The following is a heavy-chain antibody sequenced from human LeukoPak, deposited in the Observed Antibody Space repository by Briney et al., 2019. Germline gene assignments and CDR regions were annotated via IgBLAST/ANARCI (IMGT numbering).Heavy chain of an antibody. J-gene: IGHJ4*02. CDR3: ARGGAPGKSFDY. CDR2: IYYSGSA. V-gene: IGHV4-31*03. Sequence: SETLSLTCTVSGGSISSGGYYWSWIRQHPGKGLEWIGYIYYSGSAYYNPSLKSRITISVDTSKNQFSLKLSSVTAADTAVYYCARGGAPGKSFDYWGQGTLVTVSS. CDR1: GGSISSGGYY. D-gene: IGHD1-26*01.